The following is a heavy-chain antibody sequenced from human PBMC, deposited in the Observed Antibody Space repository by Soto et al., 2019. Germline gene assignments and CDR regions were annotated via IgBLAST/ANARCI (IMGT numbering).Heavy chain of an antibody. V-gene: IGHV4-31*03. Sequence: SETLSLTCTVSGGSISSGGYYWSWIRQHPGKGLEWIGYIYYSGSTYYNPSLKSRVTISVDTSKNQFSLKLSSVTAADTAVYYCARSRYSSGWFDYWGQGTLVTVSS. CDR1: GGSISSGGYY. D-gene: IGHD6-19*01. J-gene: IGHJ4*02. CDR3: ARSRYSSGWFDY. CDR2: IYYSGST.